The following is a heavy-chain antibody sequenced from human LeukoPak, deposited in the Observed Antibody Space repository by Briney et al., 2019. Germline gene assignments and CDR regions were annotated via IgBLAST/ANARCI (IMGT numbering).Heavy chain of an antibody. V-gene: IGHV4-39*01. J-gene: IGHJ4*02. Sequence: SETLSLTCTVSGGSISSSSYYWGWIRQPPGKGLEWIGSIYYSGSTYYNPSLKGRVTISVDTSKNQFSLKLSSVTAADTAVYYCARQLGYCSSTSCYADKVDYWGQGTLVTVSS. CDR3: ARQLGYCSSTSCYADKVDY. CDR2: IYYSGST. D-gene: IGHD2-2*01. CDR1: GGSISSSSYY.